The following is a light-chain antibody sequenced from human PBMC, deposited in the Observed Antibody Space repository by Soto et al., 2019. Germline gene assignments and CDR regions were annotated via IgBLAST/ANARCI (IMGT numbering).Light chain of an antibody. J-gene: IGLJ2*01. CDR1: SSDVGGYNF. CDR2: EVS. Sequence: QSALTQPPSASGSPGQSVTISCTGTSSDVGGYNFVSWYQQHPGKAPKLMIYEVSERPSGVPDRFSGSKSGNTASLTVSGLQAEDEAYYYCSSYAGSTIVVFGGGTKLTVL. CDR3: SSYAGSTIVV. V-gene: IGLV2-8*01.